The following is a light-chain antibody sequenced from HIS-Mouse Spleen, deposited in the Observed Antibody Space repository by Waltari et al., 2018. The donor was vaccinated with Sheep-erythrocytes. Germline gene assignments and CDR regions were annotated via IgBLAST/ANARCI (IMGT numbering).Light chain of an antibody. J-gene: IGLJ1*01. CDR3: CSYAGSYNHV. CDR1: SSAVGGSNY. Sequence: QSALTQPRSVSGSPGQSVTISCTGTSSAVGGSNYVSWYQQHPGKAPKRMIYDVSKRPSGVPDRFSGSKSGNTASLTISGLQAEDEADYYCCSYAGSYNHVFATGTKVTVL. CDR2: DVS. V-gene: IGLV2-11*01.